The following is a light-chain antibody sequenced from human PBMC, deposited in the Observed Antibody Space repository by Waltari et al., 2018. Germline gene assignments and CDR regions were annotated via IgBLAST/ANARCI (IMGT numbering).Light chain of an antibody. CDR3: QQFNTYPIP. Sequence: DIQMTQSPSTLSASVGDRVTITCRASHSISTWLAWFQQKPGKDPKLLLYEASSLENGVPSRFSGSGSGTEFALTCSSRQPGDFAAYDCQQFNTYPIPFGRGTKVDI. CDR2: EAS. V-gene: IGKV1-5*03. CDR1: HSISTW. J-gene: IGKJ3*01.